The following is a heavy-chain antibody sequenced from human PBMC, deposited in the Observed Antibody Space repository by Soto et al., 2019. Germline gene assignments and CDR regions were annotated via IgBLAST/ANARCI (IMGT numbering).Heavy chain of an antibody. CDR2: IYAGGAT. J-gene: IGHJ2*01. CDR3: AWGSRHFDL. D-gene: IGHD3-16*01. V-gene: IGHV3-53*01. Sequence: EVQLVESGGGLIQPGGSLRLSCAASGFTVSTSYMSWVRQAPGKGLEWVSVIYAGGATYYADSVKGRFTFSRDTSKNTLYLQMNSLSAEDTAVYYCAWGSRHFDLWGRGTLVTVSS. CDR1: GFTVSTSY.